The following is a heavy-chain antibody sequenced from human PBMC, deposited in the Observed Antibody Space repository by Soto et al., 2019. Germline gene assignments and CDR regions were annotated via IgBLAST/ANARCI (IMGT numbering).Heavy chain of an antibody. Sequence: SETLSLTCTVSGGSISSYYWSWIRQPPGKGLEWIGYIYYSGSTNYNPSLKSRVTISVDTSKNQFSLKLSSVTAADTAVYYCARDPSIAARMSWFDPWGQGTLVTVSS. V-gene: IGHV4-59*01. D-gene: IGHD6-6*01. CDR3: ARDPSIAARMSWFDP. CDR2: IYYSGST. J-gene: IGHJ5*02. CDR1: GGSISSYY.